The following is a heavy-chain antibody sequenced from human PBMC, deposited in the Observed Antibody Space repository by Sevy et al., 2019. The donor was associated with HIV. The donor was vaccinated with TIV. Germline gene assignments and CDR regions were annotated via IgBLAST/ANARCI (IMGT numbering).Heavy chain of an antibody. CDR2: IYHSGTT. V-gene: IGHV4-31*03. J-gene: IGHJ3*02. Sequence: SETLSLTCTVSGGSISSSNSYWSWIRQRPGKGLEWIGFIYHSGTTYYNPSLRSRLNISVHKSKNQFSLKLSSVTAADTAVYYCARDPDYDDYGGHAFDIWGQGTMVTVSS. CDR3: ARDPDYDDYGGHAFDI. D-gene: IGHD4-17*01. CDR1: GGSISSSNSY.